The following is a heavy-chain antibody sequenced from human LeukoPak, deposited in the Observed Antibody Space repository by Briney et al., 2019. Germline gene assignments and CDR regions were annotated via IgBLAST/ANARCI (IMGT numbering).Heavy chain of an antibody. CDR3: ARTYYDILTGYSVGIDY. CDR1: GVSISSYY. D-gene: IGHD3-9*01. CDR2: IYYSGST. J-gene: IGHJ4*02. Sequence: RASETLSLTCTVSGVSISSYYWSWIRQPPGKGLEWIGYIYYSGSTNYNPSLKSRVTISVDTSKNQFSLKLSSVTAADTAVYYCARTYYDILTGYSVGIDYWGQGTLVTVSS. V-gene: IGHV4-59*01.